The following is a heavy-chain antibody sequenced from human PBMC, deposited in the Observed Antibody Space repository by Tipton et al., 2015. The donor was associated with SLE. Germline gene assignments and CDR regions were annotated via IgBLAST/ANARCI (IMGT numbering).Heavy chain of an antibody. Sequence: TLSLTCTVSGGSISSSSYYWGWIRQPPGKGLEWIGSIYYSGSTYYNPSLKSRVTISVDTSKNQFSLKLSSVTAADTAVYYCARDVGSYGDWYFDLWDRGTLVTVSS. CDR2: IYYSGST. J-gene: IGHJ2*01. V-gene: IGHV4-39*02. CDR1: GGSISSSSYY. CDR3: ARDVGSYGDWYFDL. D-gene: IGHD1-26*01.